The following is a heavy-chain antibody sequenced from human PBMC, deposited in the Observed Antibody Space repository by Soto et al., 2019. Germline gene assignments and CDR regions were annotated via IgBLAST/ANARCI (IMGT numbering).Heavy chain of an antibody. CDR3: AGHSSGVPGYYYGMDV. V-gene: IGHV1-69*12. D-gene: IGHD3-22*01. J-gene: IGHJ6*02. CDR2: IIPIFDTA. CDR1: GGTFSSYA. Sequence: QVQLVQSGAEVKKPGSSVKVSCKASGGTFSSYAISWVRQAPGQGLEWMGGIIPIFDTADYAQKFQGRVTIAAXXXTXXAYMELSSLRSEDTAVYYCAGHSSGVPGYYYGMDVWGQGTTVTVSS.